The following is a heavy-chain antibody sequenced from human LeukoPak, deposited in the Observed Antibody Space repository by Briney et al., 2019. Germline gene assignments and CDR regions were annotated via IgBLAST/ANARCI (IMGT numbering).Heavy chain of an antibody. D-gene: IGHD1-14*01. J-gene: IGHJ2*01. CDR2: INHSGST. V-gene: IGHV4-34*01. CDR3: ARGLSGITRGWYFDL. Sequence: SETLSLTCAVYGGSFSVYYWSWIRQPPGKGLEWIGEINHSGSTNYNPSLKRRVTISVDTSKTQFSLKLSSVTAADTAVYYCARGLSGITRGWYFDLWGRGTLVTVSS. CDR1: GGSFSVYY.